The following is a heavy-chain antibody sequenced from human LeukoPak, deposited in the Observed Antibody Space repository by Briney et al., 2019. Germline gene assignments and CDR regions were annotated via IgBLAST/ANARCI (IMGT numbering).Heavy chain of an antibody. CDR3: ARVRSGYQFDH. J-gene: IGHJ4*02. Sequence: GGSLRLSCAASGFSFSSYSMNWVRQAPGKGLEWVSYISISSSTIYYAESVKGRFTISRDNAKNSLCLQMNSLRDEDTAVYYCARVRSGYQFDHWGQGTLVTVSS. D-gene: IGHD5-12*01. CDR1: GFSFSSYS. V-gene: IGHV3-48*02. CDR2: ISISSSTI.